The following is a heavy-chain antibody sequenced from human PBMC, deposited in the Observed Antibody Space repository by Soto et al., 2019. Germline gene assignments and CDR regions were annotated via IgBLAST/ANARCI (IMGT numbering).Heavy chain of an antibody. CDR2: INPNGGST. Sequence: GASVQVSCKASGYTFTSYYMHWVRQAPGQGLEWMGIINPNGGSTSYAQKFQGRVTMTRDTSTSTVYMELSSLRSEDTAVYYCATDAPHYDILTGYRIRASYYYYGMDVWGQGTTVTVSS. J-gene: IGHJ6*02. D-gene: IGHD3-9*01. CDR3: ATDAPHYDILTGYRIRASYYYYGMDV. CDR1: GYTFTSYY. V-gene: IGHV1-46*01.